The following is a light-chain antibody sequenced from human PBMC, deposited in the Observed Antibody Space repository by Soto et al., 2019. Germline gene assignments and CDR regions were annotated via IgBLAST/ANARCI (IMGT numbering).Light chain of an antibody. Sequence: QAVVTQPPSVSGAPGQTVTISCTGSSSNIGAGYDVHWYQQLPGTAPKLLIYGDNHRPSGVPVRISGAKSGTPASLAIPGLQAEDEVEYYCPSYDSSLSAWVFGGGTKLTVL. CDR3: PSYDSSLSAWV. CDR1: SSNIGAGYD. J-gene: IGLJ3*02. CDR2: GDN. V-gene: IGLV1-40*01.